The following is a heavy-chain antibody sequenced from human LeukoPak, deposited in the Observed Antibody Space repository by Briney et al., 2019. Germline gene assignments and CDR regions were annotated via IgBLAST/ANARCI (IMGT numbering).Heavy chain of an antibody. CDR2: TYYRSNWNS. D-gene: IGHD2/OR15-2a*01. J-gene: IGHJ4*02. Sequence: SQTLSLTCAISGDSVSSTGSAWNWIRQSPSRGLEWLGRTYYRSNWNSDYAASVKSRITISPDTSKNQFSLQLSSVTPEDTALYFCARDLHFALDYWGQGTLVTVAS. CDR3: ARDLHFALDY. CDR1: GDSVSSTGSA. V-gene: IGHV6-1*01.